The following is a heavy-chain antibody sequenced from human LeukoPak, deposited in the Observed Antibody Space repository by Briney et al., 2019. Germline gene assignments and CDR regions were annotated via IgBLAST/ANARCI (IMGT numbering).Heavy chain of an antibody. V-gene: IGHV3-23*01. Sequence: GGSLRLSCAASGLTFSRYAMTWVRQAPGKGLEWVSSTSGSGDRKYYADSVKGRFTISRDNSKNTLYLQMNSLRAEDTAVYYCAQSGSYSKLIFDYWGQGTLVTVSS. D-gene: IGHD1-26*01. J-gene: IGHJ4*02. CDR2: TSGSGDRK. CDR1: GLTFSRYA. CDR3: AQSGSYSKLIFDY.